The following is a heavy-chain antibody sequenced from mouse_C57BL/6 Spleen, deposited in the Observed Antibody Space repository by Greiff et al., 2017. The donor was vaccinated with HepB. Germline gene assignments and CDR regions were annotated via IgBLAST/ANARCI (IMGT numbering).Heavy chain of an antibody. V-gene: IGHV5-17*01. CDR2: ISSGSSTI. Sequence: EVQRVESGGGLVKPGGSLKLSCAASGFTFSDYGMHWVRQAPEKGLEWVAYISSGSSTIYYADTVKGRFTISRDNAKNTLFLQMTSLRSEDTAMYYCARGPHYYGSTWFAYWGQGTLVTVSA. CDR1: GFTFSDYG. CDR3: ARGPHYYGSTWFAY. D-gene: IGHD1-1*01. J-gene: IGHJ3*01.